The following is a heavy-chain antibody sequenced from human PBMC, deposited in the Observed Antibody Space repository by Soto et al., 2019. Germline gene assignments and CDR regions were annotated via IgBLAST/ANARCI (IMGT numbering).Heavy chain of an antibody. CDR2: ISACNGNT. CDR3: AREEYSSSTSRGPFYYYGLDV. V-gene: IGHV1-18*01. CDR1: GYTFTSYG. D-gene: IGHD2-2*01. Sequence: ASVKVSCKASGYTFTSYGISWVRQAPGQGLEWMGWISACNGNTNYAQKLQGRVTMTTDTSTSTAYMELRSLRSDDTAVYYCAREEYSSSTSRGPFYYYGLDVWSQVTTVP. J-gene: IGHJ6*02.